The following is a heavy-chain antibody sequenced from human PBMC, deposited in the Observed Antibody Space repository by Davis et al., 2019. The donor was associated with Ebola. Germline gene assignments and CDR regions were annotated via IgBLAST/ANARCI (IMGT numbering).Heavy chain of an antibody. CDR1: GFIFSSYN. V-gene: IGHV3-23*01. CDR3: AKNRYSGAYNYFDF. J-gene: IGHJ4*02. D-gene: IGHD6-25*01. Sequence: GESLKISCAASGFIFSSYNMNWVRQAPGKGLEWVSGISGSGNGDGPYYADSVKGRFTISRDNSKNTVYLQMHSLRAEDTAIYYCAKNRYSGAYNYFDFWGQGTLVSVSS. CDR2: ISGSGNGDGP.